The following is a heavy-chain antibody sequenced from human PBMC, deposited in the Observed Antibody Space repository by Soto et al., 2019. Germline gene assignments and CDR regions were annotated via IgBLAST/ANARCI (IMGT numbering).Heavy chain of an antibody. CDR2: ISSSSSYI. J-gene: IGHJ3*02. V-gene: IGHV3-21*01. CDR3: ARAGPGAFDI. CDR1: GFTFSSYS. Sequence: ETLRLSCAASGFTFSSYSMNWVRQAPGKGLEWVSSISSSSSYIYYADSVKGRFTISRDNAKNSLYLQMNSLRAEDTAVYYCARAGPGAFDIWGQGTMVTVSS.